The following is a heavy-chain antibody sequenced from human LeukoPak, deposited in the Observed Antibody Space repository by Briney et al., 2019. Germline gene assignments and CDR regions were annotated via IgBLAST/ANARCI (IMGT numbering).Heavy chain of an antibody. J-gene: IGHJ3*02. Sequence: GGSLRLSCAASGFIFNSYSMNWVRQAPGKGLEWVSSISGNSISIYYTDSVKGRFTVSRDNAENSLYLQMNSLRAEDTAVYYCARRKPRGYSGYDEGSAFDIWGQGTMVTVSS. V-gene: IGHV3-21*01. D-gene: IGHD5-12*01. CDR2: ISGNSISI. CDR3: ARRKPRGYSGYDEGSAFDI. CDR1: GFIFNSYS.